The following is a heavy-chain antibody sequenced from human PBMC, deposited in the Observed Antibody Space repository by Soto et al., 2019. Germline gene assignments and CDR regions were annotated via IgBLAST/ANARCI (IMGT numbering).Heavy chain of an antibody. CDR3: AKEVTAVAVDNDAFDI. J-gene: IGHJ3*02. V-gene: IGHV3-23*01. Sequence: GGSLRLSCAASGFTFSSYAMSRVRQAPGKGLEWVSAISGSGGSTYYADSVKGRFTISRDNSKNTLYLQMNSLRAEDTAVYYCAKEVTAVAVDNDAFDIWGQGTMVTVS. CDR2: ISGSGGST. CDR1: GFTFSSYA. D-gene: IGHD6-19*01.